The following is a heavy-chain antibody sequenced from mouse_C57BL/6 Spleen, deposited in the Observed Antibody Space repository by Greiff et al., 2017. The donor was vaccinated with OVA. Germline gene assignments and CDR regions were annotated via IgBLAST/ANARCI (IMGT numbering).Heavy chain of an antibody. CDR3: ARFDGYYRYAMDY. V-gene: IGHV14-2*01. Sequence: VQLQQSGAELVKPGASVKLSCTASGFNIKDYYMHWVKQRTEQGLEWIGRIDPEDGATQYAPKFQGKATITADTSSNTAYLQLSSLTSEDTAVYYCARFDGYYRYAMDYWGQGTSVTVSS. CDR2: IDPEDGAT. CDR1: GFNIKDYY. J-gene: IGHJ4*01. D-gene: IGHD2-3*01.